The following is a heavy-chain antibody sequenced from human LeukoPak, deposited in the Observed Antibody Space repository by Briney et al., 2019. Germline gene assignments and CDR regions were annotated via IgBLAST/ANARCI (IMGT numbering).Heavy chain of an antibody. Sequence: TASETLSLTCTVSGGSISSGSYYWSWIRQPAGKGLEWIGRIYTSGSTNYNPSLKSRVTISVDTSKNQFSLKLSYVTAADTAVYFCARESLPRYYFDQWGQGTLVTVSS. V-gene: IGHV4-61*02. CDR1: GGSISSGSYY. J-gene: IGHJ4*02. CDR2: IYTSGST. CDR3: ARESLPRYYFDQ. D-gene: IGHD5-24*01.